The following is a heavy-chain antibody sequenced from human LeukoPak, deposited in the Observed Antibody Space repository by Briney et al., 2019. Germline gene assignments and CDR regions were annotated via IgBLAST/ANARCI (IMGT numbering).Heavy chain of an antibody. V-gene: IGHV1-69*06. J-gene: IGHJ4*02. CDR3: AREAVFSDSSGTSFDY. CDR1: GGTFSSYA. CDR2: IIPIFGTA. D-gene: IGHD3-22*01. Sequence: EASVKVSCKASGGTFSSYAISWVRQAPGQGLEWMGGIIPIFGTANYAQKFQGRVTITADKSTSTAYMELSSLRSEDTAVYYCAREAVFSDSSGTSFDYWGRGTLVTVSS.